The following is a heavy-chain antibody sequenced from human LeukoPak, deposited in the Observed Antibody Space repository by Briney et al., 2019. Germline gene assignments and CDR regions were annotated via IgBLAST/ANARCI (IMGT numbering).Heavy chain of an antibody. CDR3: ARAPPGDYYDSSGYPY. CDR1: GFTFSSYS. V-gene: IGHV3-21*01. D-gene: IGHD3-22*01. J-gene: IGHJ4*02. Sequence: GGSLRLSCAASGFTFSSYSMNWVRQAQGKGLEWVSSISSSSSYIYYADSVKGRLTISRDNAKNSLYLQMNSLRAEDTAVYYCARAPPGDYYDSSGYPYWGQGTLVTVSS. CDR2: ISSSSSYI.